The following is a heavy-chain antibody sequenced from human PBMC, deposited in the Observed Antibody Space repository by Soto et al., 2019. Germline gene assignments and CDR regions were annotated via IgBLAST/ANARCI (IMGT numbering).Heavy chain of an antibody. CDR3: ARAHSSGRNVVD. J-gene: IGHJ4*02. CDR2: IRNSGTYI. V-gene: IGHV3-21*01. D-gene: IGHD3-22*01. Sequence: EVQLVESGGGLVKPGGSLRLSCAASGFTLSNYNMNWVRQAPGKGLEWVSSIRNSGTYINNADSVKGRFTLSRDDANNSLSLQIDHLRAEDTAVYYCARAHSSGRNVVDWGQGILVIVSS. CDR1: GFTLSNYN.